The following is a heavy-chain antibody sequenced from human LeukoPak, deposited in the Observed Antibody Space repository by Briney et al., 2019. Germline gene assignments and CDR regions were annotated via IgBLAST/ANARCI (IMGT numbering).Heavy chain of an antibody. V-gene: IGHV3-74*01. D-gene: IGHD2-2*01. J-gene: IGHJ5*02. CDR2: ITADGSDT. CDR3: VRGALRDCTYTSCTRGNWFDP. Sequence: GGSLRLSCAASGCTFSSHWKHWVRQAPETGLVGVAHITADGSDTYYAASVKGRFTISRDNAKSTLYLQKHSLTAEDTAVYYCVRGALRDCTYTSCTRGNWFDPWGQGTLVTVSS. CDR1: GCTFSSHW.